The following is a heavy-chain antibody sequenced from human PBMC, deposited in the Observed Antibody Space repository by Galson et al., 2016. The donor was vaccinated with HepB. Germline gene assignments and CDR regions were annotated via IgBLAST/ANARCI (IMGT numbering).Heavy chain of an antibody. CDR1: GCTFSGSA. CDR2: LRSKTNNYAP. D-gene: IGHD3-10*01. J-gene: IGHJ4*02. Sequence: SLRLSCAGSGCTFSGSAMHWVRQAPGKGLEWIGRLRSKTNNYAPAFSASVNGRFTISREGYKNTAYLQLNNLQINDTAVYFCTKSVTMIGGMWYYFDSWGQGTLVTVSS. CDR3: TKSVTMIGGMWYYFDS. V-gene: IGHV3-73*01.